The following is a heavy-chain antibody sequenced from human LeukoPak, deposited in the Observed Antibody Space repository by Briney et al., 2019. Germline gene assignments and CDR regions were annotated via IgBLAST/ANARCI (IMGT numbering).Heavy chain of an antibody. J-gene: IGHJ3*02. CDR2: IRYDGSNK. V-gene: IGHV3-30*02. CDR1: GFTFSSYG. D-gene: IGHD3-22*01. CDR3: ARDSLNYYDSSGWDAFDI. Sequence: GGSLRLSCAASGFTFSSYGMHWVRQAPGKGLEWVAFIRYDGSNKYYADSVKGRFTISRDNSKNTLYLQMNSLIAKDTAVYYCARDSLNYYDSSGWDAFDIWGQGTMVTVSS.